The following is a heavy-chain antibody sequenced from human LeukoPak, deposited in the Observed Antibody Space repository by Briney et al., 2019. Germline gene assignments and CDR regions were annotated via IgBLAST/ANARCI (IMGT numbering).Heavy chain of an antibody. Sequence: ASVKVSCKASGYTFTSYGISWVRQAPGQGPEWMGWISAYNGNTNYAQKLQGRVTMTTDTSTSTAYMELRSLRSDDTAVYYCARDRIAVAGTNYYYGMDVWGKGTTVTVSS. CDR1: GYTFTSYG. D-gene: IGHD6-19*01. CDR3: ARDRIAVAGTNYYYGMDV. J-gene: IGHJ6*04. V-gene: IGHV1-18*04. CDR2: ISAYNGNT.